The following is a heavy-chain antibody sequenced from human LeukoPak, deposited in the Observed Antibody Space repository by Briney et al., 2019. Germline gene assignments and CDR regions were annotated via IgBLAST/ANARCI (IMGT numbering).Heavy chain of an antibody. CDR2: VNPDGSQK. D-gene: IGHD2-15*01. J-gene: IGHJ4*02. Sequence: GGSLTLSCEASGFTFSGNWMSWVRQAPGKGLEWVASVNPDGSQKLYVDSVKGRFTISRDNTKSSLYLQMNSLRVEDTAVYYCARGWGERGKCRGGTCNNPQFDYWGRGTLVTVSS. CDR3: ARGWGERGKCRGGTCNNPQFDY. V-gene: IGHV3-7*01. CDR1: GFTFSGNW.